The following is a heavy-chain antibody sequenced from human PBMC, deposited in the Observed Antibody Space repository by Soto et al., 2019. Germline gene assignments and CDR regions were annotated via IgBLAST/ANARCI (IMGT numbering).Heavy chain of an antibody. J-gene: IGHJ3*02. CDR3: ARVVYALSGDAFDI. CDR1: GFTFSNYD. Sequence: RRLSCAASGFTFSNYDMNWVRQAPGKGLEWVSYISHSGASIDYADSVRGRFTISRDNAKNSLYLQMNSLRAEDTAVYYCARVVYALSGDAFDIWGQGTMVTVSS. V-gene: IGHV3-48*03. CDR2: ISHSGASI. D-gene: IGHD2-8*02.